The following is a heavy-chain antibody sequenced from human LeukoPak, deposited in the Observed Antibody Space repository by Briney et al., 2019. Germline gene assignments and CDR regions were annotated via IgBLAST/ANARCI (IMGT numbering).Heavy chain of an antibody. CDR3: PTGRVVIVVPQTDY. D-gene: IGHD2-2*01. CDR2: ISGSGGST. V-gene: IGHV3-23*01. Sequence: GGSLRLSCAASGFTFSSYAMSWVRQAPGKGLEWVSAISGSGGSTYYADSVKGRFTISRDNCKNTLYLQMNSLRADDTAVYYCPTGRVVIVVPQTDYWGQGALVTVSS. CDR1: GFTFSSYA. J-gene: IGHJ4*02.